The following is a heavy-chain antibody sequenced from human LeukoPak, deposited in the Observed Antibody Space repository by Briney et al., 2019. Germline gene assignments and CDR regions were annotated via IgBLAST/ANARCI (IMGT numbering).Heavy chain of an antibody. CDR1: GFTFSSYA. D-gene: IGHD1-1*01. J-gene: IGHJ6*03. CDR3: ARGGLGTPHYMDV. V-gene: IGHV3-64*01. Sequence: GGSLRLSCAASGFTFSSYAMHWVRQAPGKGLEYGSAISSNGGSTHYANSVKGRFTISRDNSKNTLYLQMGSLRAEDMGVYYCARGGLGTPHYMDVWGKGTTVTVSS. CDR2: ISSNGGST.